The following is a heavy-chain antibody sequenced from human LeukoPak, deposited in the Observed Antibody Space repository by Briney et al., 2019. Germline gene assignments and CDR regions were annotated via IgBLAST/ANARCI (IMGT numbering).Heavy chain of an antibody. D-gene: IGHD3-22*01. V-gene: IGHV3-23*01. CDR3: AKASSGYHPEDY. Sequence: GGSLRLSCTASGFTFSNYAMTWVRQAPRKGLDWVSAISGSGGSTYYADSVKGRFTISRDNSKNTLYLQMNSLRAEDTALYYCAKASSGYHPEDYWGQGTLVTVSS. J-gene: IGHJ4*02. CDR1: GFTFSNYA. CDR2: ISGSGGST.